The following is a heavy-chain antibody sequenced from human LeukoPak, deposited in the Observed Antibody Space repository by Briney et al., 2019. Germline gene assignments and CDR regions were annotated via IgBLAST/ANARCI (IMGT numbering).Heavy chain of an antibody. J-gene: IGHJ4*02. Sequence: GGSLRLSCAASGFIFSSYGMHWVRQAPGKVLEWVAFIRYDGSKTYYADSVKGRFTISRDNFKNTLYLQMNSLRPEDSAVYYCAKDLRHFDWSGNYFDYWGQGTLVTVSS. CDR2: IRYDGSKT. V-gene: IGHV3-30*02. D-gene: IGHD3-9*01. CDR3: AKDLRHFDWSGNYFDY. CDR1: GFIFSSYG.